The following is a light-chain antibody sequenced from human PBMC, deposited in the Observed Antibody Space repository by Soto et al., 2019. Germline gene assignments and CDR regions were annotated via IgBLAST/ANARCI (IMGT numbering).Light chain of an antibody. Sequence: EIVMTQSPATLSVSPGERATLSCRASQSVNSNLAWYQRKRGQAPRLLIFYASTRAPGIPSGFSGSGSGTEFTLTISSLQSEDFAVYYCQHYNTWPWTFGQGTEVEIK. J-gene: IGKJ1*01. V-gene: IGKV3-15*01. CDR1: QSVNSN. CDR2: YAS. CDR3: QHYNTWPWT.